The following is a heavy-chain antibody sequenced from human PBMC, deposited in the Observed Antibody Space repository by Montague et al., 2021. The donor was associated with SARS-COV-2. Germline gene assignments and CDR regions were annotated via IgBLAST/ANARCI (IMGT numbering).Heavy chain of an antibody. CDR2: INHSGST. V-gene: IGHV4-34*01. J-gene: IGHJ2*01. CDR3: ARGAPTITMIVVVFTGAGWYFDL. CDR1: GGFFSGYY. D-gene: IGHD3-22*01. Sequence: SETLSLTCAVHGGFFSGYYWSWIRQPPGKGLEWIGEINHSGSTNYNPSLKSRVSISVDTSKNQFSLKLSSVTAADTAVYYCARGAPTITMIVVVFTGAGWYFDLWGRGTLVTVSS.